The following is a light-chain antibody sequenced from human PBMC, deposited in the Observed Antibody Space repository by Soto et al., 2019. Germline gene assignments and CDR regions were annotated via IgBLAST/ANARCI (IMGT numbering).Light chain of an antibody. J-gene: IGKJ1*01. V-gene: IGKV3-15*01. CDR3: QQYNNRPGT. Sequence: EIVMTQSPATLSVSPGERATLSCRASQSVSSNLAWYQQKPGQAPRLLIYGASTRATGIPARFSGSGSGTEFTLTISSLQSEDFAVYYCQQYNNRPGTFGQGTKVEIK. CDR1: QSVSSN. CDR2: GAS.